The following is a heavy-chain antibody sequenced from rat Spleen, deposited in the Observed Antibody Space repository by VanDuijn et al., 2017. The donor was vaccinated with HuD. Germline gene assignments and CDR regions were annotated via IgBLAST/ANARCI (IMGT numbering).Heavy chain of an antibody. CDR3: ARAYYYGSYMGYVMDA. CDR1: FYSITSSYR. Sequence: VQLRESGPGLVKPSQSLSLTCSVTFYSITSSYRWSWIRKFPGNKLEWMGYINSAGSTDYNPSLKSRISITRDTSKNQFFLQVNSVNTEDTATYYCARAYYYGSYMGYVMDAWGQGASVTVSS. J-gene: IGHJ4*01. D-gene: IGHD1-2*01. CDR2: INSAGST. V-gene: IGHV3-3*01.